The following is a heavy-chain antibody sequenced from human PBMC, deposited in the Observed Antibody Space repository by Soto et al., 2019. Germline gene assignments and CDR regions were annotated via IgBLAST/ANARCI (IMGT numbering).Heavy chain of an antibody. CDR2: ISSSGSTI. CDR1: GFTFSSYE. J-gene: IGHJ5*02. CDR3: ARDWRLNWFDP. V-gene: IGHV3-48*03. Sequence: EVQLVESGGGLVQPGGSLRLSCAASGFTFSSYEMNWVRQAPGKGLERVSYISSSGSTIYYADSVKGRFTISRDNAKNSLYLQMNSLRAEDTAVYYCARDWRLNWFDPWGQGTLVTVSS.